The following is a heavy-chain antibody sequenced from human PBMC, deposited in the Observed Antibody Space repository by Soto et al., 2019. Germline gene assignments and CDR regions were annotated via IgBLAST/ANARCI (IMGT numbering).Heavy chain of an antibody. CDR1: GGSISSSNW. Sequence: QVQLQESGPGLVKPSGTLSLTCAVSGGSISSSNWWSWVRQPPGKGLEWIGEIYHSGSTNYNPSLKSRVTISVDKSKNQFSLKLSSVTAADTAVYYCARVTEYSSSWYLGSRFAPSLHHPRSNKYYFDYWGQGTLVTVSS. D-gene: IGHD6-13*01. J-gene: IGHJ4*02. CDR2: IYHSGST. CDR3: ARVTEYSSSWYLGSRFAPSLHHPRSNKYYFDY. V-gene: IGHV4-4*02.